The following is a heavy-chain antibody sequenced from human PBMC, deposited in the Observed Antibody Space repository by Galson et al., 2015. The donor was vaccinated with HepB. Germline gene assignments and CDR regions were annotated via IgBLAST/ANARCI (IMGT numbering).Heavy chain of an antibody. CDR3: ARVFEYASGVGYFQY. CDR2: IYPGDPDT. CDR1: GYSFTTYW. D-gene: IGHD3-10*01. Sequence: QSGAEVKKPGESLKISCQVSGYSFTTYWIAWVRQMPGKGLEWIGIIYPGDPDTRYNPSSQGRVTISVDKSISTAYLQWSILKASDTAMYYCARVFEYASGVGYFQYWGQGTLIVVSS. J-gene: IGHJ1*01. V-gene: IGHV5-51*03.